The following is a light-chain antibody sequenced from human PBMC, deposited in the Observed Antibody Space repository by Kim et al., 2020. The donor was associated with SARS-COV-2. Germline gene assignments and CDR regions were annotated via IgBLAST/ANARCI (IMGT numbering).Light chain of an antibody. Sequence: PREETAPSSCTTRHSINSNLAWYQQKPGQAPRLLIYGASSRATGIPDRFSGSGSGTEFTLTISRLEPEDFAVYYCQQYNSASSTFGQGTQLEIK. CDR1: HSINSN. V-gene: IGKV3-20*01. J-gene: IGKJ5*01. CDR2: GAS. CDR3: QQYNSASST.